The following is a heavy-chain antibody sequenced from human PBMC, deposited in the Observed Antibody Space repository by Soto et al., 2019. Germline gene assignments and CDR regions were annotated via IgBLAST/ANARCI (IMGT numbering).Heavy chain of an antibody. Sequence: PSETLSLTCTVSGGSISSYYWSWIRQPPGKGLEWIGYIYYSGSTNYNPSLKSRVTISVDTSKNQFSLKLSSVTAADTAVYYCARGIVAETTPIFDYWGQGTLVTVSS. CDR3: ARGIVAETTPIFDY. D-gene: IGHD1-1*01. CDR2: IYYSGST. CDR1: GGSISSYY. J-gene: IGHJ4*02. V-gene: IGHV4-59*01.